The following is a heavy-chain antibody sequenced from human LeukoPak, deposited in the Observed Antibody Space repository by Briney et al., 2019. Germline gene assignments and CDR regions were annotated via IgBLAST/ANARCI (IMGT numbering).Heavy chain of an antibody. Sequence: GGSLRLSCAASGFTLSDHHMDWVRQAPGKGLEWVARTRNKVNGFTTEYSASVRGRFTISRDDSKNSLYLQMNSLKTEDTAVFYCVRVGRGVFYFDYWGQGTLVTVSS. V-gene: IGHV3-72*01. CDR1: GFTLSDHH. CDR2: TRNKVNGFTT. J-gene: IGHJ4*02. D-gene: IGHD3-10*01. CDR3: VRVGRGVFYFDY.